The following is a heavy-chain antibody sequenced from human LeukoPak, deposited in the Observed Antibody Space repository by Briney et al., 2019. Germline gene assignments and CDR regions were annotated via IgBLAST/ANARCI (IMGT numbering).Heavy chain of an antibody. D-gene: IGHD3-10*01. V-gene: IGHV3-20*04. CDR1: GFTFDDYG. J-gene: IGHJ4*02. CDR2: SNWNGGST. Sequence: GGCLRLSCAASGFTFDDYGMSWVPQAPGKGLEWVSGSNWNGGSTGYAESVKGRFTISRDHAKNSLYLQMNSLRAEDTALYYCARADGSGRSPPDYWGQGTLVTVSS. CDR3: ARADGSGRSPPDY.